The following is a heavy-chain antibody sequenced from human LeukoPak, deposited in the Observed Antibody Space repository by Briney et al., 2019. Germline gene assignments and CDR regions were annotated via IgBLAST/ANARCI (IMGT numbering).Heavy chain of an antibody. CDR1: IATFSRYA. CDR2: IIPIFATA. D-gene: IGHD3-10*01. V-gene: IGHV1-69*13. J-gene: IGHJ5*02. CDR3: ARDVTMVRGARYRPYKWFDP. Sequence: SLKASCKPAIATFSRYAIILVPQAPGHGPQWMGGIIPIFATADCAQTSPGTSTISADESTSTVYMELSSLRSEDTAVYYCARDVTMVRGARYRPYKWFDPWGQGTLVTVSS.